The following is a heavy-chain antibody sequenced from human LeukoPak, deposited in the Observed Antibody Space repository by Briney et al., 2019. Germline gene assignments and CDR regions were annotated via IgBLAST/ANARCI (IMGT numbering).Heavy chain of an antibody. D-gene: IGHD6-19*01. J-gene: IGHJ4*02. CDR1: GFTFSNAW. CDR2: IKSKTDGGTT. V-gene: IGHV3-15*07. Sequence: GGSLRLSCAASGFTFSNAWMNWVRQAPGKGLEWVGRIKSKTDGGTTDYAAPVKGRFTISRDDSKNTLYLQMNSLKTEDTAVYYCATSRQWLVRYFDYWAREPWPPSPQ. CDR3: ATSRQWLVRYFDY.